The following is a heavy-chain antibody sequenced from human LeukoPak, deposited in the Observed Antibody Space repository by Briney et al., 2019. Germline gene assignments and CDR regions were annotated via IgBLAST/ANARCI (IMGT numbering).Heavy chain of an antibody. Sequence: GGSLRLSCAASGFTFSTYSMNWVRQAPGKGLEWVSSISSSGSYIYQADSVKGRFTISRDNAKNSLYLQMNGLRAEDTAVYYCARAEATAGTDWYFDLWGRGTLVTVSS. CDR3: ARAEATAGTDWYFDL. CDR1: GFTFSTYS. V-gene: IGHV3-21*01. D-gene: IGHD6-13*01. CDR2: ISSSGSYI. J-gene: IGHJ2*01.